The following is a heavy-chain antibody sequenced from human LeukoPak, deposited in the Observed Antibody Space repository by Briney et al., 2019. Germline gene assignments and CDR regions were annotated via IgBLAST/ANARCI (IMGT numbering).Heavy chain of an antibody. CDR2: IYFSGTP. J-gene: IGHJ5*01. CDR1: RGSIRTADYY. CDR3: ARTSSWYAGAWFDS. Sequence: PSETLSLTCTVSRGSIRTADYYWAWVRQPPGVGLEWLGSIYFSGTPYFNPSLKSRVAVSIDTSKNQFSLKVTSVNASDTAVYFCARTSSWYAGAWFDSWGQGTLVTVSS. D-gene: IGHD6-13*01. V-gene: IGHV4-39*01.